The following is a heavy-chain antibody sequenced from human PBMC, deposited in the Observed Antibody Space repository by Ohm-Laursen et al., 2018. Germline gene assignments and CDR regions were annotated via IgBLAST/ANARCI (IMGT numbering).Heavy chain of an antibody. CDR1: GTSINSYF. D-gene: IGHD3-10*01. J-gene: IGHJ4*02. CDR2: IYYSGST. V-gene: IGHV4-59*01. Sequence: SETLSLTCAVSGTSINSYFWSWIRQPPGKGLEWIGYIYYSGSTNYNPSLKSRVTISVDTSKNQFSLKLSSVTAADTAVYYCARVLSGRKAIDYWGQGTLVTVYS. CDR3: ARVLSGRKAIDY.